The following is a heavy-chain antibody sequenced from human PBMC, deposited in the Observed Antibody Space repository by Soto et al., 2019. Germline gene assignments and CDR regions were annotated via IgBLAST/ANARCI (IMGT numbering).Heavy chain of an antibody. J-gene: IGHJ6*03. V-gene: IGHV3-7*01. CDR2: IKQDGSEK. CDR3: ARREGYCSGGSCYPSYYYYYYMDV. Sequence: GGSLRLSCAASGFTFSSYWMSWVRQAPGKGLEWVANIKQDGSEKYYVDSVKGRFTISRDNAKNSLYLQMNSLRAEDTAVYYCARREGYCSGGSCYPSYYYYYYMDVWGKGTTVTVSS. CDR1: GFTFSSYW. D-gene: IGHD2-15*01.